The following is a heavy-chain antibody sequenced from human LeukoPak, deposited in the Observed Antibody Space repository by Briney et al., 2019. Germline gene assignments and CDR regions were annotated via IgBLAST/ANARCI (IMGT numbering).Heavy chain of an antibody. Sequence: GASVKVSCKASGYTFINYNINWVRQATGQGLEWMGWVNPRSGNAGYLQKFQGRLTITRDTSIDTAYMDLSSLSPEDTAVYYCARGVPLGYCTYGVCYPPYYFDYWGQGTLVTASS. V-gene: IGHV1-8*03. CDR3: ARGVPLGYCTYGVCYPPYYFDY. CDR2: VNPRSGNA. CDR1: GYTFINYN. D-gene: IGHD2-8*01. J-gene: IGHJ4*02.